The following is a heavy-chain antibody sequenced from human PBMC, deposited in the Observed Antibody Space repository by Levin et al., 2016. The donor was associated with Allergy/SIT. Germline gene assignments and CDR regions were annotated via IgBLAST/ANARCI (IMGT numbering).Heavy chain of an antibody. D-gene: IGHD1-1*01. J-gene: IGHJ4*02. V-gene: IGHV4-39*01. CDR3: ARQDRSTNRYFDY. CDR1: GDSISSHTYY. CDR2: LHYSGST. Sequence: SETLSLTCTVSGDSISSHTYYWGWVRQPPGKGLEWIGTLHYSGSTYSNPSLTPRLSISADTSNNQFSLRLTSVTAADTAVYYCARQDRSTNRYFDYWGQGLLVTVSS.